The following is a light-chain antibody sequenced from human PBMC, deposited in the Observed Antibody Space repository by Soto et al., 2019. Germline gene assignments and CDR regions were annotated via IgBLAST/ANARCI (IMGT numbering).Light chain of an antibody. CDR2: GAS. V-gene: IGKV3-20*01. J-gene: IGKJ1*01. CDR3: QQYGSSPKT. Sequence: EIVMTQSPATLSLSPGERATLSCRASQSVSNNYLAWYQQKPGQAPRLLIYGASSRATGIPDRFSGSGSGTDFTLTISRLEPEDFAVYYCQQYGSSPKTFGQGTKVDTK. CDR1: QSVSNNY.